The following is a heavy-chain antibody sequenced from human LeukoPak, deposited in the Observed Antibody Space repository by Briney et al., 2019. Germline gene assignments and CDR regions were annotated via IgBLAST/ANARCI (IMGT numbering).Heavy chain of an antibody. CDR3: ARDSQWLVDAFDI. V-gene: IGHV1-69*13. D-gene: IGHD6-19*01. CDR2: IIPIFGTA. J-gene: IGHJ3*02. CDR1: GGTFSSYA. Sequence: ASVKVSCKASGGTFSSYAISWVRQAPGQGLEWMGGIIPIFGTANYAQKFQGRVTITADESTSTAYMELSSLRSEDTAVYYCARDSQWLVDAFDIWGQGTMVTVSS.